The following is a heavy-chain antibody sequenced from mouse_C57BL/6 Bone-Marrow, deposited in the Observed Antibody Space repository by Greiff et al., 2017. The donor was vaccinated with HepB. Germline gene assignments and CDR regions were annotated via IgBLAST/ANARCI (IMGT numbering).Heavy chain of an antibody. CDR1: GFTFSSYA. J-gene: IGHJ1*03. CDR2: ISDGGSYT. CDR3: AREHRGDWYFEV. Sequence: EVMLVESGGGLVKPGGSLKLSCAASGFTFSSYAMSWVRQTPEKRLEWVATISDGGSYTYYPDNVKGRFTISRDNAKNNLYLQMSHLKSEETAMYYCAREHRGDWYFEVWGRGTTVTVSS. V-gene: IGHV5-4*01.